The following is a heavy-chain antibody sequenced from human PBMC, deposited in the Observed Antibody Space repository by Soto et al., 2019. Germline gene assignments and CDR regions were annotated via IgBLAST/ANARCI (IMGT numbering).Heavy chain of an antibody. CDR1: GFTLRTYT. Sequence: GGSLRLSCAASGFTLRTYTMNWVRQAPGKGLEWVSSISISSSDRYYADSVRGRFTISRDNAKNALYLQMNSLRADDTAVYFCVRGMNPLFGGQGTLVTVSP. V-gene: IGHV3-21*06. CDR3: VRGMNPLF. CDR2: ISISSSDR. J-gene: IGHJ4*01.